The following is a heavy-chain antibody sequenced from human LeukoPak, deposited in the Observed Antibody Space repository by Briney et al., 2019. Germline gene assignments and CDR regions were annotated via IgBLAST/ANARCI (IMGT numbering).Heavy chain of an antibody. CDR3: ARTSTPGGWFDP. CDR1: GGSISSGGYY. J-gene: IGHJ5*02. Sequence: SETLSLTCAVYGGSISSGGYYWSWIRQHPGKGLEWIGYIYYSGSTYYNPSLKSRVTISVDTSKNQFSLKLSSVTAADTAVYYCARTSTPGGWFDPWGQGTLVTVSS. V-gene: IGHV4-31*11. CDR2: IYYSGST. D-gene: IGHD2-2*01.